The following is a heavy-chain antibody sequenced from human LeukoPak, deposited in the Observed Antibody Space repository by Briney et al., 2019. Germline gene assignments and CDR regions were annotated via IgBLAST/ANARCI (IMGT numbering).Heavy chain of an antibody. CDR2: ISEDGRLQ. Sequence: GGSLRLSCAASGFTFISHWMSWVRQAPGKELEGVANISEDGRLQYYVDSVEGRFTISRDNARKSVFLQMNTLRVDDTAVYYCTRVSGAYDVSDYWGQGALVTVSS. V-gene: IGHV3-7*03. J-gene: IGHJ4*02. D-gene: IGHD3-3*01. CDR3: TRVSGAYDVSDY. CDR1: GFTFISHW.